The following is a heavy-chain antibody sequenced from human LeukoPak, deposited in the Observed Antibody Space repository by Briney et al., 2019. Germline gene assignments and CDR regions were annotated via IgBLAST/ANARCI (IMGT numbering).Heavy chain of an antibody. CDR2: IYYSGST. CDR1: GGSISSYY. J-gene: IGHJ4*02. CDR3: ATPAGPYGDYDN. Sequence: SETLSLTCTVSGGSISSYYWSWIRQPPGKGLEWIGSIYYSGSTYYSPSLRSRVTISVDTSKNQFSLKLSSVTAADTAVYYCATPAGPYGDYDNWGQGTLVIVSS. D-gene: IGHD4-17*01. V-gene: IGHV4-59*05.